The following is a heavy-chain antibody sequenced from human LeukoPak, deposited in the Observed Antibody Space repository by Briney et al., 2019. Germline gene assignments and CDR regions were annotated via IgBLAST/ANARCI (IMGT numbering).Heavy chain of an antibody. CDR2: LSSGGTT. D-gene: IGHD2-21*01. CDR1: GFPLTTYA. V-gene: IGHV3-23*01. CDR3: AKDRAYPNDVFDI. Sequence: GGSLRLSCAVSGFPLTTYAMSWVRQAPGKGLEWVSALSSGGTTWYADSVKGRFTISRDTSTSTLFLQMNSLRADDTALYYCAKDRAYPNDVFDIWGQGTMVTVS. J-gene: IGHJ3*02.